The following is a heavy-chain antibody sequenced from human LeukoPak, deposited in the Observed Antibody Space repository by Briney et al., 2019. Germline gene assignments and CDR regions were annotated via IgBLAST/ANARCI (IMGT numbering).Heavy chain of an antibody. CDR2: ISGSGGST. D-gene: IGHD2-15*01. V-gene: IGHV3-23*01. CDR3: AKDRISSYVLWFDP. CDR1: GFAFSSYA. J-gene: IGHJ5*02. Sequence: GSLLLSFAASGFAFSSYAMSWVRRAPGKGGEWVSAISGSGGSTYYADSVKGRFTISRDNSKNTLYLQMNSLRAEDTAVYYCAKDRISSYVLWFDPWGQGTLVTVSS.